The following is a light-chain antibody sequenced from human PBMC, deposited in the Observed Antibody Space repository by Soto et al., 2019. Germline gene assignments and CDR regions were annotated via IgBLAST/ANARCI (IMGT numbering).Light chain of an antibody. Sequence: QSVLTQPTSVSGAPGQRVTISCTGSSSNIGAGYDVHWYQHLPGTAPKLLIYGNSNRPSGVPDRFSGSKSGTSASLAITGLQAEDEADYYCQSYDSRLSLWVFGGGTQLTVL. J-gene: IGLJ3*02. V-gene: IGLV1-40*01. CDR1: SSNIGAGYD. CDR2: GNS. CDR3: QSYDSRLSLWV.